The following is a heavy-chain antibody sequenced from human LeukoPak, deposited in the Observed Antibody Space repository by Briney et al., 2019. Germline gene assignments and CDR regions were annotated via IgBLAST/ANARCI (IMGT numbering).Heavy chain of an antibody. CDR3: ARLIAAAGITYMDV. V-gene: IGHV1-69*05. J-gene: IGHJ6*03. Sequence: ASVKVSCKASGGTFSSYAISWVRQAPGQGLEWMGGIIPIFGTANYAQKFQGRVTVTTDESTSTAYTELSSLRSEDTAVYYCARLIAAAGITYMDVWGKGTTVTVSS. D-gene: IGHD6-13*01. CDR2: IIPIFGTA. CDR1: GGTFSSYA.